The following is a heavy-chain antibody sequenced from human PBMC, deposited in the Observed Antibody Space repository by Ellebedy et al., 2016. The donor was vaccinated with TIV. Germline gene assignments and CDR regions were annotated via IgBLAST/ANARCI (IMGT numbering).Heavy chain of an antibody. CDR1: GFTFSTYS. D-gene: IGHD1-7*01. CDR2: ISGSSSTI. Sequence: GESLKISCAASGFTFSTYSMNWVRQAPGKGLEWVSYISGSSSTIYYADSVKGRFTISRDNSKDTLYLQMNSLRAEDTAVYYCARRGRGTVGFDNWGQGTLVTVSS. J-gene: IGHJ4*02. CDR3: ARRGRGTVGFDN. V-gene: IGHV3-48*01.